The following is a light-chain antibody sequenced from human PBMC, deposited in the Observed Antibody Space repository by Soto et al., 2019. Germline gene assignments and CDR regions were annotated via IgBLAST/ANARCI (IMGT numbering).Light chain of an antibody. V-gene: IGLV4-69*01. CDR2: LNSDGSH. CDR3: QTGGTGIV. J-gene: IGLJ7*01. CDR1: SGHSSYA. Sequence: QSVLTQSPSASASLGASVKLTCTLSSGHSSYAIAWHQQQPEKGPRYLMKLNSDGSHSKGDGIPDRFSGSSSGAERYLTLSSLQSEDEADYYCQTGGTGIVFGGGTQLTVL.